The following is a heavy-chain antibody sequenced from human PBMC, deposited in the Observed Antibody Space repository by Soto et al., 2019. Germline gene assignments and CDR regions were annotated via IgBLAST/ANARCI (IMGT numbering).Heavy chain of an antibody. D-gene: IGHD4-4*01. J-gene: IGHJ4*02. CDR1: GGSISSYY. CDR3: ARVGTVTTIDY. CDR2: IYYSGST. V-gene: IGHV4-59*01. Sequence: SETLSLTCSVSGGSISSYYWIWIRQPPGRGLEWIGYIYYSGSTNYNPSLKSRVTISVDTSKNQFSLKLSSVTAADTAVYYCARVGTVTTIDYWGQGTLVTVSS.